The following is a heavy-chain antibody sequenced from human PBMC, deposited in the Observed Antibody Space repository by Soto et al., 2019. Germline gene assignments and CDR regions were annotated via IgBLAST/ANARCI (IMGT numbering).Heavy chain of an antibody. D-gene: IGHD2-15*01. CDR3: TRKTPPTGMEV. Sequence: EVQLVESGGGLVQPGGSLRLSCAASGFTLSSYDIHWVRQATGEGLAWVSGIGSGGDTHYADSVKGRFIISREDGQNSLYLQMNNLRVGEPAVYYCTRKTPPTGMEVWGQGATVTVSS. V-gene: IGHV3-13*01. CDR1: GFTLSSYD. J-gene: IGHJ6*02. CDR2: IGSGGDT.